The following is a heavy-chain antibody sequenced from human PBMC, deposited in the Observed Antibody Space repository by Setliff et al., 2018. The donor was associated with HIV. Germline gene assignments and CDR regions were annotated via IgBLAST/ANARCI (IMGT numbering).Heavy chain of an antibody. D-gene: IGHD3-10*01. CDR3: ARVIMARGVIRGIHYYYYMDV. V-gene: IGHV4-31*03. CDR1: GGSISGGGYY. CDR2: IYYRGPA. J-gene: IGHJ6*03. Sequence: PSETLSLTCTVSGGSISGGGYYWTWIRQYPGRGLEWIGYIYYRGPAYYKPSLRSRVTISVDRSKNQLSLKVNSVTAADTAVYYCARVIMARGVIRGIHYYYYMDVWGKGTTVTVSS.